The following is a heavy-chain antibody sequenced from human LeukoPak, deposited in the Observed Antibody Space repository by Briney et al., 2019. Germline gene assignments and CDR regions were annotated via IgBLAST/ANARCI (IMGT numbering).Heavy chain of an antibody. CDR1: GGSFSDYY. Sequence: RASETLSLTCAVYGGSFSDYYWTWIRQPPGKGLEWIGEINHSGSTNYSPSLKSRATISVDTSKNQFSLKLSSVTAADTAVYYCAKNGQSGFSFDPWGQGTLVTVSS. CDR3: AKNGQSGFSFDP. CDR2: INHSGST. V-gene: IGHV4-34*01. J-gene: IGHJ5*02. D-gene: IGHD2-8*01.